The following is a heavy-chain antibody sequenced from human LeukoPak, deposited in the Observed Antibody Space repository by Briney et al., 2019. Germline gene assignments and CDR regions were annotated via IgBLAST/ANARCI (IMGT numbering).Heavy chain of an antibody. V-gene: IGHV7-4-1*02. CDR2: INANTGNP. CDR3: ARVSSGWEGNYYYYYMDV. J-gene: IGHJ6*03. CDR1: GYTFTGYA. Sequence: ASVKVSCKASGYTFTGYAMNWVRQAPGQGLEWMGWINANTGNPTYAQGFTGRFVFSLDTSVSTAYLQISSLKAEDTAVYYCARVSSGWEGNYYYYYMDVWGKGTTVTVSS. D-gene: IGHD6-19*01.